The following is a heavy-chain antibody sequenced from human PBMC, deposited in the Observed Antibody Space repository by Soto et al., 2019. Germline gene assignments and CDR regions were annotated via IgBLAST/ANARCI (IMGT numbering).Heavy chain of an antibody. J-gene: IGHJ5*02. V-gene: IGHV4-39*01. CDR3: ATGNWFAP. CDR1: GGSISSRGYY. CDR2: IYYSGST. Sequence: QLQLQESGPGLVKPSETLSLTCTVSGGSISSRGYYWGWIRQPPGKGLEWIGTIYYSGSTYYNPALQSRVPISVDTSKHQFPLKLSSVTAADTAVYYCATGNWFAPWGQGTLVTVSS.